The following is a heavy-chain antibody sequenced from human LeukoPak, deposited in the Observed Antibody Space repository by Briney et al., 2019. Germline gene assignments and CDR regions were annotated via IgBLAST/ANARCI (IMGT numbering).Heavy chain of an antibody. D-gene: IGHD5-18*01. CDR3: ARAGVYSYXXVDY. CDR2: ISSDGSST. J-gene: IGHJ4*02. Sequence: GGSLRLSCAASGFTLSSYWMHWVRQAPGKGLVWVSRISSDGSSTSYADSVKGRFTISRDNAQSTLYLQMNSLRAEDTAVYYCARAGVYSYXXVDYWGQGTLVTVSS. V-gene: IGHV3-74*01. CDR1: GFTLSSYW.